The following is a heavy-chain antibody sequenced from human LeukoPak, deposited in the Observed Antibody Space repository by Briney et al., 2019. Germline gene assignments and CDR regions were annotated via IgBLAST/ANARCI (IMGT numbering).Heavy chain of an antibody. CDR3: ARELRYDNSDSGAF. CDR2: INTNTGNP. CDR1: GYTFTSYA. J-gene: IGHJ3*01. V-gene: IGHV7-4-1*02. D-gene: IGHD3-22*01. Sequence: ASVKVSCKASGYTFTSYAMNWVRQAPGQGLEWMGWINTNTGNPTYVQGFTGRFVFSLDTSVSTAYLQISSLKAEDTAVYYCARELRYDNSDSGAFWGQGTVVTVSS.